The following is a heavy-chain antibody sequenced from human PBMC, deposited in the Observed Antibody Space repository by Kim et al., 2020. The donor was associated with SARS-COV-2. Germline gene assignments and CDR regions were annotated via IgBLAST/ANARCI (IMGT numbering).Heavy chain of an antibody. Sequence: PSLKSRVTITVDTSKNQFSLKLSSVTAADTAVYYCARVDRYSSSGYYFDYWGQGTLVTVSS. J-gene: IGHJ4*02. V-gene: IGHV4-59*01. CDR3: ARVDRYSSSGYYFDY. D-gene: IGHD6-13*01.